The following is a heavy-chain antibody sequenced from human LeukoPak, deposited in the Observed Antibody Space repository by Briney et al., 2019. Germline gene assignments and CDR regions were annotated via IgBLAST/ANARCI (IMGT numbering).Heavy chain of an antibody. V-gene: IGHV3-49*04. CDR3: TTELYCSSTSCPGAFEI. CDR2: IRSKAYGGTT. CDR1: GFTFGDYA. Sequence: GGSLRLSCTVSGFTFGDYAMSWVRQAPGKGLEWVGFIRSKAYGGTTEYAASVKGRFTISRDDSKSIAYLQMNSLKTEDAAVYYCTTELYCSSTSCPGAFEIWGQGTMVTVSS. D-gene: IGHD2-2*01. J-gene: IGHJ3*02.